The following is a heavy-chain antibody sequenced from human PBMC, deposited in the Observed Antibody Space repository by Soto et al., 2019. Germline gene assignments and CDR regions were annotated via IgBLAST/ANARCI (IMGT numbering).Heavy chain of an antibody. J-gene: IGHJ4*02. Sequence: QVHLVESGGGVVQPGRSLRLSCAASGFSFSSYAMHWVRQAPGKGLEWVAIRSHDGNIKRYADFVEGRFIVFRDNSNNNLLLQMESLKTDDTAVYYCAKELAYGDFWRGLEYWGQGTLVTVAS. D-gene: IGHD3-3*01. CDR1: GFSFSSYA. CDR2: RSHDGNIK. CDR3: AKELAYGDFWRGLEY. V-gene: IGHV3-30*18.